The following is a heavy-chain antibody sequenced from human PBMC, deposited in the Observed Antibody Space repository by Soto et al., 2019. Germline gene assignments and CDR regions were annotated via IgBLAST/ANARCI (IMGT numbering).Heavy chain of an antibody. CDR3: ARGGDIVVVPAATPAYYYGMDV. CDR1: GGSISSYY. CDR2: IYYSGST. Sequence: SETLSLTCTVSGGSISSYYWSWIRQPPGKGLEWIGYIYYSGSTNYNPSLKSRVTISVDTSKNQFSLKLGSVTAADTAVYYCARGGDIVVVPAATPAYYYGMDVWGQGTTVTVSS. V-gene: IGHV4-59*01. D-gene: IGHD2-2*01. J-gene: IGHJ6*02.